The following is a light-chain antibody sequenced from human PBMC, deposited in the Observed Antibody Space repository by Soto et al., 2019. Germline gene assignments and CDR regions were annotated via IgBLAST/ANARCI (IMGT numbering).Light chain of an antibody. CDR1: QSIYTY. V-gene: IGKV1-39*01. CDR2: ASS. CDR3: QQSYSNTLS. Sequence: DIQLTQSPSSLSASVGDSVTINCRASQSIYTYLNWFQLKPGKGPKLLIFASSTLQSGVPSRFSGSWSGATFSITISSLQPEDFATYYCQQSYSNTLSFGGGTRV. J-gene: IGKJ4*01.